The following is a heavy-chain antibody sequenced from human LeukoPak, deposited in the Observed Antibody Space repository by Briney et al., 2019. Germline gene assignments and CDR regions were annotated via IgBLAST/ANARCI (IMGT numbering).Heavy chain of an antibody. J-gene: IGHJ4*02. CDR3: ASALLWWELRGVY. CDR2: ISSSSSTI. D-gene: IGHD1-26*01. CDR1: GFTFSSYS. V-gene: IGHV3-48*04. Sequence: PGGSLRLSCAASGFTFSSYSMNWVRQAPGKGLEWVSYISSSSSTIYYADSVKGRFTISRDNAKNSLYLQMNSLRAEDTAVYYCASALLWWELRGVYWGQGTLVTVSS.